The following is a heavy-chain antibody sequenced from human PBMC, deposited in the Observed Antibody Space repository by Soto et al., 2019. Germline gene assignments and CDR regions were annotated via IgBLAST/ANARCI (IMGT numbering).Heavy chain of an antibody. CDR2: IIPNSGVT. CDR1: GYNFGDYY. Sequence: QVQLVQSGAEVKKPGASVKVSCKASGYNFGDYYIHWVRRAPGQGPQWMGWIIPNSGVTQVAENFRGRVSMTSDTSLNTAYLELMRHKSDDTATYYCARDGGVAAIYVMDVWGQGTTVIVSS. V-gene: IGHV1-2*02. CDR3: ARDGGVAAIYVMDV. D-gene: IGHD2-15*01. J-gene: IGHJ6*02.